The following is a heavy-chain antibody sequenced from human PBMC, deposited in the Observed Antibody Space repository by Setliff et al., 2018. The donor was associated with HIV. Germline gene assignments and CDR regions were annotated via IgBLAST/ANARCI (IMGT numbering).Heavy chain of an antibody. D-gene: IGHD3-22*01. CDR1: GGSVNSGSFS. Sequence: PSETLSLTCAVSGGSVNSGSFSWNWIRQPAGERPEWIGHVHTNGFTNYNPSLKGRVTISLDTSRNEFSLKVTSVTAADTATYVCARGRDVIRDTYYSYFYMDVWSRGTAVTVSS. CDR2: VHTNGFT. V-gene: IGHV4-61*09. J-gene: IGHJ6*04. CDR3: ARGRDVIRDTYYSYFYMDV.